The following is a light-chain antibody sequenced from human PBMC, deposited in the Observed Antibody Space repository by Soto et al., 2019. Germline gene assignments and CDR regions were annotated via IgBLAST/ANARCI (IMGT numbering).Light chain of an antibody. Sequence: QSALTQPASVSGSPGQSITISCTGTSSDVGGYNYVSWYQQHPGKAPKLMIYEVSNRPSGVSDRFSGSKSDNTASLTISGLQTEDEADYYCSSYTSSSTPVFGGGTKVTVL. CDR1: SSDVGGYNY. J-gene: IGLJ2*01. V-gene: IGLV2-14*01. CDR3: SSYTSSSTPV. CDR2: EVS.